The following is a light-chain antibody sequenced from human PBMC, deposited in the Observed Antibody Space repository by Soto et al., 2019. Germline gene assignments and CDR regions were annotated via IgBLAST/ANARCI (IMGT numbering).Light chain of an antibody. CDR1: QSLLHSDGKTY. V-gene: IGKV2D-29*01. Sequence: DTVMTQTPLSLAVTPGQPASISCKSSQSLLHSDGKTYLYWHLQKAGQPPQSLIYEVSKRFSEVPDRISGSGSGTDFPLKISRVEAEDVGIYYCLQSTPYPITFGQGTRLEI. CDR2: EVS. J-gene: IGKJ5*01. CDR3: LQSTPYPIT.